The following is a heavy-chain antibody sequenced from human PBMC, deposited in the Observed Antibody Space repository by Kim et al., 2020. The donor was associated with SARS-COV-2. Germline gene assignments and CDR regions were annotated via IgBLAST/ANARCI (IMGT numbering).Heavy chain of an antibody. CDR2: INAGNGNT. CDR3: ARDPSRLYGEDYPYYFDY. D-gene: IGHD4-17*01. V-gene: IGHV1-3*01. J-gene: IGHJ4*02. CDR1: GYTFTSYA. Sequence: ASVKVSCKASGYTFTSYAMHWVRQAPGQRLEWMGWINAGNGNTKYSQKFQGRVTITRDTSASTAYMELSSLRSEDTAVYYCARDPSRLYGEDYPYYFDYWGQGTLVTVSS.